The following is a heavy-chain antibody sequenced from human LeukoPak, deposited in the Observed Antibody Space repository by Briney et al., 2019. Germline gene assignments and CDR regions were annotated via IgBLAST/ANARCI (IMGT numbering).Heavy chain of an antibody. D-gene: IGHD6-6*01. Sequence: ASVKVSCKASGYTFTGYYMHWVRQAPGQGLEWMGWINPNSGGTNYAQKFQGRVTMTRDTSISTAYMELSRLRSDDTAVYYCARAPGIAARQGYYYMDVWGKGTTVTVSS. V-gene: IGHV1-2*02. J-gene: IGHJ6*03. CDR3: ARAPGIAARQGYYYMDV. CDR1: GYTFTGYY. CDR2: INPNSGGT.